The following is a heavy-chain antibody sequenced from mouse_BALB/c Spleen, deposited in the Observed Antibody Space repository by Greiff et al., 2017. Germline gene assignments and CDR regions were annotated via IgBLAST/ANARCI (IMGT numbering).Heavy chain of an antibody. Sequence: VKLMESGAELMKPGASVKISCKATGYTFSSYWIEWVKQRPGHGLEWIGEILPGSGSTNYNEKFKGKATFTADTSSNTAYMQLSSLTSEDSAVYYCARGPHIYYFDYWGQGTTLTVSS. CDR1: GYTFSSYW. V-gene: IGHV1-9*01. CDR3: ARGPHIYYFDY. CDR2: ILPGSGST. J-gene: IGHJ2*01.